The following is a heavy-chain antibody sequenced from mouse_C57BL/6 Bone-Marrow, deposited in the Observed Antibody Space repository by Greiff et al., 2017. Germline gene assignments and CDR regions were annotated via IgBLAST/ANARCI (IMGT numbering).Heavy chain of an antibody. J-gene: IGHJ3*01. CDR1: GYTFTSYW. CDR2: IDPSASYT. V-gene: IGHV1-50*01. CDR3: ARDDYAGFAY. Sequence: QVQLQQPGAELVKPGASVKLSCKASGYTFTSYWMQWVKQRPGQGLEWIGEIDPSASYTNYNQKFKGKATLTVDTSSSTAYMQLSSLTSEDSAVXYCARDDYAGFAYWGQGTLVTVSA. D-gene: IGHD2-4*01.